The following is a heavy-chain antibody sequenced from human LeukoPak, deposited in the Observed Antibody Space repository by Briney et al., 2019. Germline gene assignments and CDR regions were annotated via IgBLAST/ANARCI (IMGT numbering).Heavy chain of an antibody. CDR2: IRYDGSNK. CDR3: AKASGVDYYDSSGYLGYFDY. D-gene: IGHD3-22*01. J-gene: IGHJ4*02. Sequence: GGSLRLSCAASGFTFSSYGMHWVRQAPGKGLEWVAFIRYDGSNKYYADSVKGRFTISRDNSKNTLYLQMNSLRAEDTAVYYCAKASGVDYYDSSGYLGYFDYWGQGTLVTVSS. V-gene: IGHV3-30*02. CDR1: GFTFSSYG.